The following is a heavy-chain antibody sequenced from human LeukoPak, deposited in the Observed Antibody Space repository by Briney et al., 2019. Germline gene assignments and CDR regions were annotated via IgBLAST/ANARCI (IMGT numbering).Heavy chain of an antibody. CDR3: ARWYSSSGYFDY. D-gene: IGHD6-6*01. CDR1: RYSISSGYY. V-gene: IGHV4-38-2*01. Sequence: ASESLSLTCAVSRYSISSGYYWGWIRQPPGKGLEWIGSIYHSGSTYYNPSLKSRVTISVDTSKNQFSLKLSSVTAADTAVYYCARWYSSSGYFDYWGQGTLVTVSS. J-gene: IGHJ4*02. CDR2: IYHSGST.